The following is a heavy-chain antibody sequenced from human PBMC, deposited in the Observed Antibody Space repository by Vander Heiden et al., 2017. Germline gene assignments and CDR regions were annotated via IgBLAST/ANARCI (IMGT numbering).Heavy chain of an antibody. J-gene: IGHJ4*02. Sequence: EVQLLEPGGGLAQPGGSLRLSCAASGFTFSSYGINWVRQAPGKGLECVSGISGSGGSTYYADSVKGRFTISRDNSKNTVYLQMNSLRAEDTAVYYCVKDDGYSYGFDYWDQGTLVTVSP. D-gene: IGHD5-18*01. CDR3: VKDDGYSYGFDY. CDR1: GFTFSSYG. V-gene: IGHV3-23*01. CDR2: ISGSGGST.